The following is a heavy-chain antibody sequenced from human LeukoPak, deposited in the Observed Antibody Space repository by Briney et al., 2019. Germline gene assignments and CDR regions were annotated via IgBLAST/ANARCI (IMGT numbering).Heavy chain of an antibody. J-gene: IGHJ4*02. CDR3: ARGKDSYGTPYIEDY. Sequence: SETQSLTCTVSGAYFTNYYWSFIRQPPGKGLEWIGFSSYNGNTNYNPSLKSRVTISVDMSKNQFSLRLKSVTAADTAVYYCARGKDSYGTPYIEDYWGQGTLVTVSS. CDR1: GAYFTNYY. D-gene: IGHD5-18*01. V-gene: IGHV4-59*01. CDR2: SSYNGNT.